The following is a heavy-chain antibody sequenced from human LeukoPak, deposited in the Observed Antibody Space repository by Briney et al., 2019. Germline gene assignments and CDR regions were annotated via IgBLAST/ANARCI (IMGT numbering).Heavy chain of an antibody. Sequence: SETLSLTCTVSGGSISSGSYYWSWIRQPAGKGLEWIGRIYTSGSTNYNPSLKSRVTISVDTSKNQFSLKLSSVTAADTAVYYCARVLPSYDAFDIWGQGTMVTVSS. D-gene: IGHD2-2*01. CDR2: IYTSGST. V-gene: IGHV4-61*02. J-gene: IGHJ3*02. CDR3: ARVLPSYDAFDI. CDR1: GGSISSGSYY.